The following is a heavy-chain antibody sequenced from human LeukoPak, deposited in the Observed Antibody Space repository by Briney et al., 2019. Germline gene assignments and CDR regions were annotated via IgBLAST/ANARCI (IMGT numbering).Heavy chain of an antibody. J-gene: IGHJ4*02. CDR2: IYYSGST. CDR1: GGSISSSSYY. V-gene: IGHV4-39*01. CDR3: ARGGPGYCSSTSCYIARFDY. D-gene: IGHD2-2*03. Sequence: SETLSLTCTVSGGSISSSSYYWGWIRQPPGKGLEWIGSIYYSGSTYYNPSLKSRVTTSVDTSKNQFSLKLSSVTAADTAVYYCARGGPGYCSSTSCYIARFDYWGQGTLVTVSS.